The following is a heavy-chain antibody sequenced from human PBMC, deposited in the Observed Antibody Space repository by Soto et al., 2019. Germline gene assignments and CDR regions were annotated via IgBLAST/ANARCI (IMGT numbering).Heavy chain of an antibody. V-gene: IGHV6-1*01. CDR1: GDSVSSNSAA. D-gene: IGHD6-13*01. CDR3: ARAGRGIVAAGEAGDNWFDP. Sequence: SQTLSLTCAISGDSVSSNSAAWNWIRQSPSRGLEWLGRTYYRSKWYNDYSVSVKSRITINPDTSKNQFSLQLNSVTPEDTAVYYCARAGRGIVAAGEAGDNWFDPWGQGTLVTVSS. J-gene: IGHJ5*02. CDR2: TYYRSKWYN.